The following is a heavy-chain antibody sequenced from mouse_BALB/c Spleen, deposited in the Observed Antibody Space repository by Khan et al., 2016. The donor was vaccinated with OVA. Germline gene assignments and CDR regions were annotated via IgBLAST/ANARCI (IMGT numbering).Heavy chain of an antibody. CDR2: INPSTGYT. J-gene: IGHJ3*01. D-gene: IGHD1-1*01. CDR3: ANHGSSSAWLTY. CDR1: GYTFTSYW. V-gene: IGHV1-7*01. Sequence: QVQLQQSGAELAKPGASVKMSCKASGYTFTSYWMHWVKQRPGQGLEWIGYINPSTGYTEYNQRFKDKATLTADKSSSTAYMQLSSLTSEESAVXYFANHGSSSAWLTYWGQGTLVTVSA.